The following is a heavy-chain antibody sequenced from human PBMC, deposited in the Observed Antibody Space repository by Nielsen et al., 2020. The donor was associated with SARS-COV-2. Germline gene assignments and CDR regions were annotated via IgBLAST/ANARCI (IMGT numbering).Heavy chain of an antibody. CDR2: ISGNRNTI. V-gene: IGHV3-9*01. J-gene: IGHJ3*01. D-gene: IGHD3-16*01. Sequence: WVRQVPGKGLEWVSGISGNRNTIVYADSVKGRFTISRDNAKNSLYLQMSSLRAEDTAVYYCASASAHVWGPGTMVTVSS. CDR3: ASASAHV.